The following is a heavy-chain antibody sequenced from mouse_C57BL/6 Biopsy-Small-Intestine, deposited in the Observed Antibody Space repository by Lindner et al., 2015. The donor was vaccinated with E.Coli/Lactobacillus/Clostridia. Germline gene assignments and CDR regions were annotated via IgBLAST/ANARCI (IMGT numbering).Heavy chain of an antibody. CDR1: GYSFTGYY. CDR2: INPSTGGT. CDR3: ARNERYAMDY. V-gene: IGHV1-42*01. J-gene: IGHJ4*01. Sequence: VQLQESGPELVKPGASVKISCKASGYSFTGYYMNWVKQSPEKSLEWIGEINPSTGGTTYNQKFKGKATLTADKSSSTAYMQLSSLTSEDSAVYFCARNERYAMDYWGQGTSVTVSS.